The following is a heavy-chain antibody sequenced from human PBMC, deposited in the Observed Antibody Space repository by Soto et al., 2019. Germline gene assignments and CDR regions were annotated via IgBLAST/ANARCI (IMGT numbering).Heavy chain of an antibody. Sequence: QVQLVQSGAEVREPGSSVKVSCEASGGTFRSYAINWVRQAPGQGLEWMGGIIPMFGKPNYAETFLGRVTLSADESTRIAYMEVTALKSEETALYYCARRMETNYFYCMDVWGLGPTVTVSS. D-gene: IGHD2-8*01. CDR1: GGTFRSYA. CDR2: IIPMFGKP. V-gene: IGHV1-69*01. J-gene: IGHJ6*02. CDR3: ARRMETNYFYCMDV.